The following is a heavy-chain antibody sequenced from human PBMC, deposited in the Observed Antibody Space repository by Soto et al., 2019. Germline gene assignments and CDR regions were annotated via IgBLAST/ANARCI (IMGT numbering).Heavy chain of an antibody. CDR1: GGSISSGGYY. D-gene: IGHD2-15*01. J-gene: IGHJ3*02. CDR3: ARDRGDCRAGSCSYAAFDI. CDR2: MYYTGNT. V-gene: IGHV4-31*03. Sequence: KPSETLSLTCTVSGGSISSGGYYWSWIRQHPGKGLEWIGYMYYTGNTYLYNPSLVSRVTISVDTSKNQFSLKLSSVTAADTAVYYCARDRGDCRAGSCSYAAFDIWGQGTLVTVSS.